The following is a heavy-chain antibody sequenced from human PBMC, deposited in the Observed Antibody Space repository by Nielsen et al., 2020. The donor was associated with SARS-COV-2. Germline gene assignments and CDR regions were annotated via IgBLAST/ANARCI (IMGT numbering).Heavy chain of an antibody. CDR1: GGTFSSYA. Sequence: SVKVSCKASGGTFSSYAISWVRQAPGQGLEWMGGIIPIFGTANYAQKFQGRVTITADESTSTAYMELSSLRSEDTAVYYCARRTVTPSWFDPWGQGTLVTVSS. CDR2: IIPIFGTA. D-gene: IGHD4-17*01. CDR3: ARRTVTPSWFDP. J-gene: IGHJ5*02. V-gene: IGHV1-69*13.